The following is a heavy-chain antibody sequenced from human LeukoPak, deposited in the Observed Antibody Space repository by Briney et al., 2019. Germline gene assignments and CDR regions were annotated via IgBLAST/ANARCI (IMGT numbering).Heavy chain of an antibody. Sequence: ASVKVSCKASRYTFTSYDINWVRQAPGQGLEWRGWINTNTGNPTYAPGFPGRFVFSLETSVSTTYLQISTLKAEDTAVYYCARDLDIWGTYRSHFDCWGQGTLVTVSS. CDR1: RYTFTSYD. V-gene: IGHV7-4-1*02. D-gene: IGHD3-16*02. J-gene: IGHJ4*02. CDR2: INTNTGNP. CDR3: ARDLDIWGTYRSHFDC.